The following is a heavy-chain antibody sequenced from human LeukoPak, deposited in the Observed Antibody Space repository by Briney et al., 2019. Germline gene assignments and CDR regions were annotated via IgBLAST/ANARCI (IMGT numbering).Heavy chain of an antibody. CDR3: ARGSIWFGESPVDY. CDR2: IYYSGST. V-gene: IGHV4-59*01. J-gene: IGHJ4*02. CDR1: GDSITSYY. D-gene: IGHD3-10*01. Sequence: SETLSLTCTVSGDSITSYYWSWIRQPPGKGLEWIGYIYYSGSTNYNPSLKSRVTISVDTSKNQFSLKLSSVTAADTAVYYCARGSIWFGESPVDYWGQGTLVTVSS.